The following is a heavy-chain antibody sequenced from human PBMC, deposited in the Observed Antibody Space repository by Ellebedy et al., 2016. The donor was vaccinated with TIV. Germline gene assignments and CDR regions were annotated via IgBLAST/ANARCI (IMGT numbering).Heavy chain of an antibody. CDR2: IGSSCGNL. CDR1: GLTFSTFA. Sequence: PGGSLRLSCAASGLTFSTFAMHWARQAPGKGLEWLSSIGSSCGNLNYTESVKGRLTISRDNAKNSLYLQMNSLRVEETDVYYCVSQFNGNYGNFWGQGTLVTVSS. CDR3: VSQFNGNYGNF. D-gene: IGHD1-7*01. J-gene: IGHJ4*02. V-gene: IGHV3-21*06.